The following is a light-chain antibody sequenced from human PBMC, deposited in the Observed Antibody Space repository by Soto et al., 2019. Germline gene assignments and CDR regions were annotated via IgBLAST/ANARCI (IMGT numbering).Light chain of an antibody. CDR1: SSDVGGYNY. CDR2: ESS. J-gene: IGLJ6*01. V-gene: IGLV2-14*01. Sequence: QSALTHPASWSRSPGQSITNSCPGTSSDVGGYNYVSLYQQHPGKAPILMIYESSNRTSGVSNRLPGSKSCDTACLTISGLQAEDDADYYCSSYTSSSTLNVF. CDR3: SSYTSSSTLNV.